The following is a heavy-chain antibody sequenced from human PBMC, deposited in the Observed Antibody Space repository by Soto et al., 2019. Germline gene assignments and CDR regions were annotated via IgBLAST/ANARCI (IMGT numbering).Heavy chain of an antibody. CDR1: GYTLTELS. CDR3: ATLPGTYSRSRNDD. V-gene: IGHV1-24*01. CDR2: FDPEDGET. Sequence: GASVKVSCKVSGYTLTELSMHWVRQAPGKGLEWMGGFDPEDGETIYAQKFQGRVTMTEDTSTGTAYMELSSLRSEDTAVYYCATLPGTYSRSRNDDWGQGTMVTVPS. J-gene: IGHJ4*02. D-gene: IGHD6-13*01.